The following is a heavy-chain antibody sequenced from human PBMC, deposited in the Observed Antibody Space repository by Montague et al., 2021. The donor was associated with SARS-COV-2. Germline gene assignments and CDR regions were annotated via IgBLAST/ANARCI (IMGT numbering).Heavy chain of an antibody. Sequence: SETQSLTCTVSDGSIRSYYWNWMRQTPGKGLEWIGYMHDSGTANYNPSLRSRVTLMVDASRNQFSLELSSVTAADTAMYYCTRLPRGSGTWGYFDYWAQGTLVTVSS. CDR2: MHDSGTA. CDR3: TRLPRGSGTWGYFDY. CDR1: DGSIRSYY. J-gene: IGHJ4*02. V-gene: IGHV4-59*08. D-gene: IGHD3-10*01.